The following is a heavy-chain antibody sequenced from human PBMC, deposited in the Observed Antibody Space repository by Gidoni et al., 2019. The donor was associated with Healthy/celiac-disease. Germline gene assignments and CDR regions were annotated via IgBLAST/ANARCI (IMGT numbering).Heavy chain of an antibody. CDR1: GFTFSNAC. Sequence: EVQLVESGGGLVKPGGSLRLSCAASGFTFSNACMNRSRQAPGKGLEWGGRIKSKTDGGTTDYAAPVKGRFTISRDDSKNTLYLQMNSLKTEDTAVYYCASNIVVVVAAIYYYYGMDVWGQGTTVTVSS. V-gene: IGHV3-15*07. J-gene: IGHJ6*02. CDR3: ASNIVVVVAAIYYYYGMDV. D-gene: IGHD2-15*01. CDR2: IKSKTDGGTT.